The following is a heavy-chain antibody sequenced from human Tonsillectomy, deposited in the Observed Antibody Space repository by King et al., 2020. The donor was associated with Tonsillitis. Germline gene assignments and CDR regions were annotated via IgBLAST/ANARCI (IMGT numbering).Heavy chain of an antibody. V-gene: IGHV4-39*01. D-gene: IGHD3-22*01. CDR1: GGSISSSSYY. CDR3: AITGRYSYDSRGYSENAFDL. J-gene: IGHJ3*01. Sequence: QLQESGPGLVKPSETLSLTCTVSGGSISSSSYYWGWIRQPPGKGLEWIGSIYYSGSTYYNPSLKSRVTISVDTSRNQISLKLSSVPAADTAVYYCAITGRYSYDSRGYSENAFDLWGQGTMVTVSS. CDR2: IYYSGST.